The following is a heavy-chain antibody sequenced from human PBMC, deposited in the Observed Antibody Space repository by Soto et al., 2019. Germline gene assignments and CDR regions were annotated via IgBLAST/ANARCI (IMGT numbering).Heavy chain of an antibody. V-gene: IGHV4-34*01. D-gene: IGHD3-10*02. CDR3: ARSSVRGWSY. Sequence: SETLSLTCAVYGGSFSGYYWTWIRQPPGKGLEWIGEITHSGSTNYNPSLKSRVTISVDTSKNQFSLNLNSVTAADTAVYYCARSSVRGWSYWGQGTLVTV. CDR1: GGSFSGYY. CDR2: ITHSGST. J-gene: IGHJ4*02.